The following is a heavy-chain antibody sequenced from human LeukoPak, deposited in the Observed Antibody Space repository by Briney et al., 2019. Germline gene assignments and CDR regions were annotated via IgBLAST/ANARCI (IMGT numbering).Heavy chain of an antibody. J-gene: IGHJ6*02. CDR2: IGGSGDTT. CDR3: AKGKSLPHYYYYGMDV. V-gene: IGHV3-23*01. Sequence: GVSLRLSCAASGVTFDDYAMHWVRQAPGKGLEWVSVIGGSGDTTYYADSVRGRFTISRDNFKNTLYLQMNSLTAEDTAIYYCAKGKSLPHYYYYGMDVWGQGTTVTASS. CDR1: GVTFDDYA.